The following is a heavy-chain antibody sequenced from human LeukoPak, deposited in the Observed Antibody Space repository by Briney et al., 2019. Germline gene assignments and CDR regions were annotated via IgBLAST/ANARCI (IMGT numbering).Heavy chain of an antibody. CDR3: AKDFWSGYYPHY. Sequence: PGGSLRLSCAASGFTFSNSAMSWVRQAPGKGLEWVSSISGSGGSTYYADSVKGRFTMSRDNSKNTLYLQMNSLRAEDTAVYYCAKDFWSGYYPHYWGQGTLVAVSS. D-gene: IGHD3-3*01. V-gene: IGHV3-23*01. CDR2: ISGSGGST. J-gene: IGHJ4*02. CDR1: GFTFSNSA.